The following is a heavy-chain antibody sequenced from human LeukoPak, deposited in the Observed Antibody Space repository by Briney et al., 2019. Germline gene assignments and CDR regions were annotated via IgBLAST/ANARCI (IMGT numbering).Heavy chain of an antibody. CDR2: IRHDGSNK. CDR3: ARSIPARPIDF. J-gene: IGHJ4*02. CDR1: GFAFSRYG. D-gene: IGHD6-6*01. Sequence: GGSLRLSCATSGFAFSRYGMHWVRQPPGKGLFWLAFIRHDGSNKYYADSVKGRFTISRDNAKNSLYLHMNSLRAEDTAVYYCARSIPARPIDFWGQGTLVTVSS. V-gene: IGHV3-30*02.